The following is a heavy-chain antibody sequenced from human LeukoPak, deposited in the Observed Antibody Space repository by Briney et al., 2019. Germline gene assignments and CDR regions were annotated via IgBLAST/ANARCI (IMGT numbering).Heavy chain of an antibody. D-gene: IGHD3-3*01. Sequence: SQTLSPTCTVSGYSISSGYYWGWIRPPPGTGLEWIGSVYHSGSSYYIPSLKSRINISVDTSKIQFSLELSSVPAADTAVYYCAVSFLSAYYDFWSAYSSGPFDYWGQGTLVTVSS. CDR3: AVSFLSAYYDFWSAYSSGPFDY. CDR2: VYHSGSS. J-gene: IGHJ4*02. V-gene: IGHV4-38-2*02. CDR1: GYSISSGYY.